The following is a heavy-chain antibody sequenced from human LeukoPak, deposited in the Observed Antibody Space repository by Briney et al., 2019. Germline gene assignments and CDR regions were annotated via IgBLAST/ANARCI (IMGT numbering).Heavy chain of an antibody. CDR2: IRSKAYGGTT. D-gene: IGHD3-10*01. V-gene: IGHV3-49*04. J-gene: IGHJ5*02. Sequence: GGSLRLSCTASGFTFGDYAMSWVRQAPGKGLEWVGFIRSKAYGGTTEYAASVKGRFTISRDDSKSIAYLQMNSLKTEDTAVYYCTSVITMVRGVISDWFDPWGQGTLVTVSS. CDR1: GFTFGDYA. CDR3: TSVITMVRGVISDWFDP.